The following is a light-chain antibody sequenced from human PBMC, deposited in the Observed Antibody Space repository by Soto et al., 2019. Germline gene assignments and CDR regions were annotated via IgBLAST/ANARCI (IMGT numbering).Light chain of an antibody. J-gene: IGLJ3*02. CDR1: SSNMGNNY. Sequence: QSVVTQPPSVSAAPGQNVTISCSGSSSNMGNNYVSWYQHLAGTAPNLLIYDNNKRPSGIPDRFSGTNSGTSATLGITGLQAGDEAHYYCATWDSSLSAGVFGGGTQLTVL. CDR3: ATWDSSLSAGV. V-gene: IGLV1-51*01. CDR2: DNN.